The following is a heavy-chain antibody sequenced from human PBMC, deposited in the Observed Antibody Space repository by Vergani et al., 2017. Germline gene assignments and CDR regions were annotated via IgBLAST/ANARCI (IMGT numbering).Heavy chain of an antibody. J-gene: IGHJ3*02. V-gene: IGHV4-39*01. CDR1: GDSISTSSYA. CDR2: VFYGGRT. CDR3: ARGLRYYDSSGYLDAFDI. Sequence: QMQLQESGPGLVKPSETLSLSCTVSGDSISTSSYAWGWIRQPPGKTLEWIGTVFYGGRTSYNPSLKSRVTLSLDTSKKQISLNLTSVTAADTAVYYCARGLRYYDSSGYLDAFDIWGQGTMVTVSS. D-gene: IGHD3-22*01.